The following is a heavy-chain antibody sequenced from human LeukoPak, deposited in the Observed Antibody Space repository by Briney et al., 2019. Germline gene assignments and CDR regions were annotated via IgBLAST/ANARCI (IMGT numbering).Heavy chain of an antibody. J-gene: IGHJ6*03. CDR2: INHSGST. Sequence: PSETLSLTCAVYGGSFSGYYWSWIRQPPGKGLEWIGEINHSGSTNYNPSLKSRVTISVDTSKNQFFLKLSSVTAADTAVYYCARGVRRYCSSTSCYAPHYYYYYMDVWGKGTTVTVSS. D-gene: IGHD2-2*01. V-gene: IGHV4-34*01. CDR3: ARGVRRYCSSTSCYAPHYYYYYMDV. CDR1: GGSFSGYY.